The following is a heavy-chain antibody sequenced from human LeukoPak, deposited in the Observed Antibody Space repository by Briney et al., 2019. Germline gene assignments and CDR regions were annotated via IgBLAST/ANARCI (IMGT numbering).Heavy chain of an antibody. J-gene: IGHJ4*02. D-gene: IGHD2-21*02. V-gene: IGHV1-46*01. CDR2: INPSGGRT. Sequence: ASVKVSCKASGYTFTSYYMHWVRQAPGQGLEWVGIINPSGGRTNYAQKFQGKVTMTRDTSTSTVYMELSSLRSEDTAVYYCARVPRYCGGDCSHFDYWGQGTLVTVSS. CDR1: GYTFTSYY. CDR3: ARVPRYCGGDCSHFDY.